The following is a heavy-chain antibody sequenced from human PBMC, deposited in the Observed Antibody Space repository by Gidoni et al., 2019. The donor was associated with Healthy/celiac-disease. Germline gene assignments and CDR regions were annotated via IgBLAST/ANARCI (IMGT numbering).Heavy chain of an antibody. CDR3: ARHQPVTATSYYYYYGMDV. J-gene: IGHJ6*02. CDR1: GGSISSSSYY. CDR2: IYYSGST. Sequence: QLQLQESGPGLVKPSETLSLTCTVSGGSISSSSYYWGWIRQPPGKGLEWIGSIYYSGSTYYNPSLKSRVTISVDTSKNQFSLKLSSVTAADTAVYYCARHQPVTATSYYYYYGMDVWGQGTTVTVSS. V-gene: IGHV4-39*01. D-gene: IGHD2-21*02.